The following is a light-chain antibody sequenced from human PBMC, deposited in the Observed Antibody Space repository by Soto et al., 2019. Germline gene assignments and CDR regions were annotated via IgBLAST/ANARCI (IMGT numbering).Light chain of an antibody. CDR3: AAWDDSLNGYA. CDR1: SSNIGSNA. Sequence: QSVLTQPPSASGTPGQRVTISCSGSSSNIGSNAVNWYQQLPGTAPKLLIYSNNQRPSGVPERFSGSKSGTSASLAISGLQSEDEADYYCAAWDDSLNGYAFGTGTKVTVL. V-gene: IGLV1-44*01. J-gene: IGLJ1*01. CDR2: SNN.